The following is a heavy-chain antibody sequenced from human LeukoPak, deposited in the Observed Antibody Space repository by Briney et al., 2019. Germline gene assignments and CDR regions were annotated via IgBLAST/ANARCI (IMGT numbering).Heavy chain of an antibody. CDR2: IYYSGTT. Sequence: SETLSLTCTVSGGSISSGDYYWSWIRQPPGKGLEWIGYIYYSGTTYYNPSLKSRVTISVDTSKNQFSLKLSSVTAADTAVYYCAREVSRWPYYFDYWGQGTLVTVSS. V-gene: IGHV4-30-4*01. D-gene: IGHD4-23*01. CDR1: GGSISSGDYY. CDR3: AREVSRWPYYFDY. J-gene: IGHJ4*02.